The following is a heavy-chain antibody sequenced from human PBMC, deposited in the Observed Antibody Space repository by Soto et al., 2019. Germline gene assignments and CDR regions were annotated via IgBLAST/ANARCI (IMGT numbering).Heavy chain of an antibody. D-gene: IGHD6-13*01. CDR3: AKVLTPGIAAAGLDRTFDY. CDR2: ISYDGSNK. CDR1: GFTFSSYG. J-gene: IGHJ4*02. Sequence: QVPLVESGGGVVQPGRSLRLSCAASGFTFSSYGMHWVRQAPGKGLEWVAVISYDGSNKYYADSVKGRFTISRDNSKNTLYLQMNSLRAEDTAVYYCAKVLTPGIAAAGLDRTFDYWGQGTLVTVSS. V-gene: IGHV3-30*18.